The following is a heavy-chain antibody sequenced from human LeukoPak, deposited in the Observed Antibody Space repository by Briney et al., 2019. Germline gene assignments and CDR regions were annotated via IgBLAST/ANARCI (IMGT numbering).Heavy chain of an antibody. CDR3: ARARGGYDFVY. J-gene: IGHJ4*02. V-gene: IGHV3-7*03. CDR2: IKQDGSEK. Sequence: GGSLRLSCVASGFTFSSYWMNWARQAPGKGLEWVANIKQDGSEKYYVDSVEGRFTISRDNAMNSLYLQLNSLRAEDTAVYYCARARGGYDFVYWGQGTLVTVSS. D-gene: IGHD5-12*01. CDR1: GFTFSSYW.